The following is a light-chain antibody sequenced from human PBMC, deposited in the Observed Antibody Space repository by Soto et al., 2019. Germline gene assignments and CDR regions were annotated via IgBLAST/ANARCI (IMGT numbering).Light chain of an antibody. J-gene: IGLJ1*01. V-gene: IGLV2-14*01. Sequence: QSALTQPASVSGSPGQSITISCTGTSSDVGGYNYVSWYQQHPGKAPKLMIFEVSNRPSGVSNRFSGSKSGNTASLTISGLQAEDEADYYCSSYTTVTPIYVFGTGTQLTVL. CDR2: EVS. CDR1: SSDVGGYNY. CDR3: SSYTTVTPIYV.